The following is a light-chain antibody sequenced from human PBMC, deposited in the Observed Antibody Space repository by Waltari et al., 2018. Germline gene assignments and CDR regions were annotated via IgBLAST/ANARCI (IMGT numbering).Light chain of an antibody. Sequence: EIVLTQSPGTLSLSPGERATLSCRASQSVSSSYLAWYQQQPGQAPRPLISGASSTATSIPDRFSGSGSGTYVTLTISRLEPKDFAVYDGEQYGSSPGTFGQGTKVEIK. V-gene: IGKV3-20*01. CDR3: EQYGSSPGT. J-gene: IGKJ1*01. CDR1: QSVSSSY. CDR2: GAS.